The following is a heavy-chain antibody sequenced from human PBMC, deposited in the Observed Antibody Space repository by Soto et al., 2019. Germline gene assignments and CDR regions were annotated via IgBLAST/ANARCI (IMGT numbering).Heavy chain of an antibody. D-gene: IGHD6-13*01. J-gene: IGHJ6*02. CDR2: ISAYNGNT. Sequence: XSVKSSFKASGYTFTSDGISRVRQAPGQGLEWMGWISAYNGNTNYAQELQGRVTMTTDTSTSTAYMELRSLRSDDTAVYYCARASSSSWYPNDYYYYGMDVWGQGATVTVSS. CDR1: GYTFTSDG. CDR3: ARASSSSWYPNDYYYYGMDV. V-gene: IGHV1-18*04.